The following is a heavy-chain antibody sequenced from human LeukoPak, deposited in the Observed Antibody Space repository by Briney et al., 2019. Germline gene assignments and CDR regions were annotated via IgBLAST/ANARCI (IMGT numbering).Heavy chain of an antibody. J-gene: IGHJ4*02. V-gene: IGHV4-30-2*01. CDR2: IYHSGST. CDR3: ARVRGSYQGFDY. D-gene: IGHD1-26*01. CDR1: GYSISSGGYY. Sequence: SETLSLTCTVSGYSISSGGYYWSWIRQPPGKGLEWIGYIYHSGSTYYNPSLKSRVTISVDRSKNQFSLKLSSVTAADTAVYYCARVRGSYQGFDYWGQGTLVTVSS.